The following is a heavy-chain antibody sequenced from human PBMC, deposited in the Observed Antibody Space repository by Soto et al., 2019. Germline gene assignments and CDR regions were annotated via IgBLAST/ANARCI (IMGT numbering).Heavy chain of an antibody. Sequence: PSETLSLTCTVSGGSISSYYWSWIRQPPGKGLEWIGYIYYSGSTNYNPSLKSRVTISVDTSKNQFSLKLSSVTAADTAVYYCASFPLDPYYMDVWGKGTTVTVSS. CDR1: GGSISSYY. V-gene: IGHV4-59*01. J-gene: IGHJ6*03. CDR3: ASFPLDPYYMDV. CDR2: IYYSGST.